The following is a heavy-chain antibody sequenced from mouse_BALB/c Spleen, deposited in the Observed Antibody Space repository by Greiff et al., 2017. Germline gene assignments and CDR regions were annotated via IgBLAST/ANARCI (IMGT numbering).Heavy chain of an antibody. Sequence: EVMLVESGGGLVQPGGSLKLSCAASGFTFSSYTMSWVRQTPEKRLEWVAYISNGGGSTYYPDTVKGRFTISRDNAKNTLYLQMSSLKSEDTAMYYCARRRGKGYDYFDYWGQGTTLTVSS. J-gene: IGHJ2*01. CDR1: GFTFSSYT. CDR2: ISNGGGST. V-gene: IGHV5-12-2*01. CDR3: ARRRGKGYDYFDY.